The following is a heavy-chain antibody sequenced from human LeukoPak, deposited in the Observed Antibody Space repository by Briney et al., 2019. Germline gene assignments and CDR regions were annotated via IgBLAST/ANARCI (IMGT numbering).Heavy chain of an antibody. CDR3: ARDAEQWLTGGEYFDY. CDR2: ISAYNGNT. CDR1: GYTFINYG. Sequence: ASVKVSCKASGYTFINYGITWVRQAPGQGLEWMGWISAYNGNTNYAQKFQGRVTMTRDTSTSTAHMELRSLRSDDTAVYYCARDAEQWLTGGEYFDYWGQGTLVTVSS. D-gene: IGHD6-19*01. V-gene: IGHV1-18*01. J-gene: IGHJ4*02.